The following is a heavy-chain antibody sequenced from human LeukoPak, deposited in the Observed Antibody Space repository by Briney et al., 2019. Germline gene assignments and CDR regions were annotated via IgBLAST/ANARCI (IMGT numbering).Heavy chain of an antibody. D-gene: IGHD2-15*01. CDR1: GFTISSNY. J-gene: IGHJ4*02. Sequence: GGSLRLSCAASGFTISSNYMAWVRQAPGKGLEWVSVIYSGGSTFCADSVKGRFTISRDISKNTLYLQMNSLRAEDTAVYYCARLYCSGGSCYPNYFDYWGQGTLVTVSS. CDR2: IYSGGST. V-gene: IGHV3-53*01. CDR3: ARLYCSGGSCYPNYFDY.